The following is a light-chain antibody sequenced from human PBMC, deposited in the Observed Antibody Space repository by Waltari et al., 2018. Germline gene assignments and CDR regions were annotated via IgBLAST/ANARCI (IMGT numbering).Light chain of an antibody. V-gene: IGKV3-15*01. Sequence: ETVMTQSPATLSVSPGERVTFSWRASQSVGNKLAWYQQKPGQAPRLLIYGASTRATGIPARFSGSGSGTEFTLTISSLQSEDFAVYYCQQSDNWPPLFTFGPGTKVDIK. CDR2: GAS. CDR3: QQSDNWPPLFT. J-gene: IGKJ3*01. CDR1: QSVGNK.